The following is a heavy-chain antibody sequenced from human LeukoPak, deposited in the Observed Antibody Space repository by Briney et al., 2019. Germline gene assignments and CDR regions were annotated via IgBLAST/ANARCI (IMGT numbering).Heavy chain of an antibody. D-gene: IGHD4-17*01. V-gene: IGHV1-69*01. CDR1: GGTFSSYA. CDR2: IIPIFGTA. CDR3: ARHYGDTYFDGMDV. Sequence: SVTVSRKASGGTFSSYAISWVRQPPGPGLEWMGGIIPIFGTANYAQKFQGRVTITADESTSTAYMELSSLRSEDTAVYYCARHYGDTYFDGMDVWGKGTTVTVSS. J-gene: IGHJ6*04.